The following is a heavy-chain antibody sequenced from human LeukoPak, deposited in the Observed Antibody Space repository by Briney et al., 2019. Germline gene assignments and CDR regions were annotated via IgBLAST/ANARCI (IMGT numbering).Heavy chain of an antibody. V-gene: IGHV4-39*07. CDR1: GGSISSSSYY. CDR2: IYYSGST. J-gene: IGHJ4*02. CDR3: ARAPGRYSSGWNDY. D-gene: IGHD6-19*01. Sequence: SETLSLTCTVSGGSISSSSYYWGWIRQPPGKGLEWIGSIYYSGSTYYNPSLKSRVTISVDTSKNQFSLKLSSVTAADTAVYYCARAPGRYSSGWNDYWGQGTLVTVSS.